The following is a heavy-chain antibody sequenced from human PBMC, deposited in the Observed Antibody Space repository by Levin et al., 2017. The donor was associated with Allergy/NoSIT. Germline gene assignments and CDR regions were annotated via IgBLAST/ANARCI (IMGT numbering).Heavy chain of an antibody. D-gene: IGHD2-2*01. CDR3: ARSDCSSSSCYAESWFDP. CDR1: GYPFTSYW. J-gene: IGHJ5*02. Sequence: NSGGSLRLSCKGSGYPFTSYWIAWVRQMPGKGLEWMGTIYPGDSDTRYRPSFQGQVTISADKSISTAYLQWNSLKASDSAVYYCARSDCSSSSCYAESWFDPWGQGTLVTVSS. V-gene: IGHV5-51*01. CDR2: IYPGDSDT.